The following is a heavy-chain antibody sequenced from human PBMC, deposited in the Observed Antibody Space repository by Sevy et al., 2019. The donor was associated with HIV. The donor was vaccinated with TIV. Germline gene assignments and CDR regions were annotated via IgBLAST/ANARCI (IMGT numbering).Heavy chain of an antibody. V-gene: IGHV4-39*01. Sequence: LAALSLTCTVSGGSISSSSYYWGWIRQPPGKGLEWIGSIYYSGSTYYNPSLKSRVTISVDTSKNQLSLKMRSVTAAETSAYYCARLGVGARHAFDIWGQGTLVTVSS. CDR1: GGSISSSSYY. CDR3: ARLGVGARHAFDI. D-gene: IGHD1-26*01. CDR2: IYYSGST. J-gene: IGHJ3*02.